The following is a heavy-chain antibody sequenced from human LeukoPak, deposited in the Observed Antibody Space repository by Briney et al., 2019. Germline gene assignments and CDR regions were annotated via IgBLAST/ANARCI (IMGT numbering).Heavy chain of an antibody. J-gene: IGHJ3*02. CDR3: ARPIYYDSSGYYLDAFDI. CDR1: GFTVSSNY. CDR2: IYSGGST. V-gene: IGHV3-66*01. D-gene: IGHD3-22*01. Sequence: QSGGSLRLSCAASGFTVSSNYMSWVRQAPGKGLEWVSVIYSGGSTYYADSVKGRFTISRDNAKNSLYLQMNSLRAEDTAVYYCARPIYYDSSGYYLDAFDIWGQGTMVTVSS.